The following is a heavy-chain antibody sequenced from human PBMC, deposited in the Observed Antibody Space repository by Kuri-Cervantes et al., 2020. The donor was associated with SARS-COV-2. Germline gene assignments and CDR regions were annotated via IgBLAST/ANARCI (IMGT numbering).Heavy chain of an antibody. CDR2: IRSGGSDK. Sequence: GESLKISCAASGFTFSTYAMHWVRQAPGKRLEWVAFIRSGGSDKYYADSVKGRFTISRDNSKNTLYLQMNSLRAEDTAVYYCAKAPPGYYDSRNDYWGQGTLVTVSS. CDR3: AKAPPGYYDSRNDY. J-gene: IGHJ4*02. V-gene: IGHV3-30*02. D-gene: IGHD3-22*01. CDR1: GFTFSTYA.